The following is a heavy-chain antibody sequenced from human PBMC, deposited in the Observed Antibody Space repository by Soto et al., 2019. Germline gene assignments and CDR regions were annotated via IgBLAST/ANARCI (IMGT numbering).Heavy chain of an antibody. CDR3: ARGLLLGTTTAFDH. J-gene: IGHJ4*02. CDR1: GFIVSSNY. V-gene: IGHV3-53*01. Sequence: GGSLRLSCAASGFIVSSNYMSWVRQAPGKGLEWVSLIYSGGSTYYADTVKGRFTISRDNSKNTLYLQMNSLRAEDTAVYYCARGLLLGTTTAFDHWGQGTLVTVSS. D-gene: IGHD1-26*01. CDR2: IYSGGST.